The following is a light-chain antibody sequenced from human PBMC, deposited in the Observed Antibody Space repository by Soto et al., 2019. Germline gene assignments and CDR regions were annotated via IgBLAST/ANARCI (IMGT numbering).Light chain of an antibody. CDR1: QSFRGL. Sequence: EVVLTQSPVTLSLSPGERATLSCRASQSFRGLLAWYQQKPGQAPRLLIYDAYNRATGIPPRFSGSGSGTDFTLTITSLQPEDFGIYYCQQYDSSRTFGQGTKVDLK. V-gene: IGKV3-11*01. J-gene: IGKJ1*01. CDR3: QQYDSSRT. CDR2: DAY.